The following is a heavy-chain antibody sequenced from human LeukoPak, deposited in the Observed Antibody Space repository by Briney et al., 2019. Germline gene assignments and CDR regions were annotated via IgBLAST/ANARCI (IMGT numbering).Heavy chain of an antibody. Sequence: KPSETLSLTCTVSGGSISSYYWSWIRQPPGKGLEWIGYIYYSGSTNYNPSLKSRVTISVDTSKNPFSLKLSSVTAADTAVYYCARTETDPTTNLHYSGGAFDIWGQGTMVTVSS. V-gene: IGHV4-59*01. J-gene: IGHJ3*02. D-gene: IGHD2-15*01. CDR1: GGSISSYY. CDR3: ARTETDPTTNLHYSGGAFDI. CDR2: IYYSGST.